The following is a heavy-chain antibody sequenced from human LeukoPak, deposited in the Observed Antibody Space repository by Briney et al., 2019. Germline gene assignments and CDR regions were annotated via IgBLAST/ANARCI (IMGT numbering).Heavy chain of an antibody. CDR1: GGSFSGYY. Sequence: SETLSLTCAVYGGSFSGYYWSWIRQPPGKGLEWIGEINHSGSTNYNPSLKSRVTISVDTSKNQFSLKLSSATAADTAVYYCARGPHVLMVYAPVDYWGQGTLVTVSS. D-gene: IGHD2-8*01. CDR3: ARGPHVLMVYAPVDY. CDR2: INHSGST. J-gene: IGHJ4*02. V-gene: IGHV4-34*01.